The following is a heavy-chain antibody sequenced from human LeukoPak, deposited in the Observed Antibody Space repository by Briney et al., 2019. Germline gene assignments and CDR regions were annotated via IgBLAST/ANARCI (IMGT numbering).Heavy chain of an antibody. V-gene: IGHV3-21*01. D-gene: IGHD3-10*01. CDR3: ARRNVLLWFRDPGKNNWFDP. Sequence: PRGSLRLPCAASAFTFSSYSMNWVRQAPGKGLEWVSSISSSSSYIHYADSVKGRFTISRDNAKNSLYLQMNSLRAEDTAVYYCARRNVLLWFRDPGKNNWFDPWGQGTLVTVSS. J-gene: IGHJ5*02. CDR2: ISSSSSYI. CDR1: AFTFSSYS.